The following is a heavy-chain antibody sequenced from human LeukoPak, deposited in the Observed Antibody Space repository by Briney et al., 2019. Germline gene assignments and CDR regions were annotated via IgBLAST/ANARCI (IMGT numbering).Heavy chain of an antibody. Sequence: PGGSLRLSCAASGFTFSSYSMNWVRQAPGKGLEWVSSISSSSSYIYYADSVKGRFTISRDNAKNSLYLQMNSLRAEDTAMYYCARLSGSGSSPFDYWGQGTLVTVSS. D-gene: IGHD3-10*01. CDR3: ARLSGSGSSPFDY. CDR2: ISSSSSYI. V-gene: IGHV3-21*04. CDR1: GFTFSSYS. J-gene: IGHJ4*02.